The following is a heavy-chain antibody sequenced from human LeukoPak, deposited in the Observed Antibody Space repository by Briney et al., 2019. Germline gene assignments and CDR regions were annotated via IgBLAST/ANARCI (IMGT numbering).Heavy chain of an antibody. CDR3: ARVERLTVVRGVPSWFDP. J-gene: IGHJ5*02. D-gene: IGHD3-10*01. V-gene: IGHV5-51*01. CDR1: GYSFGGYW. Sequence: GESLKISCKASGYSFGGYWIGWVRQMSGKGLEWMGIIYPGDSETRYSPSFQGQVTISADKSISTAYLQWSSLKASDSAIFYCARVERLTVVRGVPSWFDPWGQGTLVTVSS. CDR2: IYPGDSET.